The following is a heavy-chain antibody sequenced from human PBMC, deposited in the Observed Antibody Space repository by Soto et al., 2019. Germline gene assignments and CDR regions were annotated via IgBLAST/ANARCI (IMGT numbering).Heavy chain of an antibody. Sequence: SETLSLTCTVAGGSSDNGDDYWSWIRQPPDKGLEWIGYIYDSWSSYYNPSLKSLVTISVDTSQNQFSLRLSSVTAADTAVYYCARHLVVVAGPTARIRQTENWGEGTLLTVSS. CDR1: GGSSDNGDDY. J-gene: IGHJ4*02. CDR3: ARHLVVVAGPTARIRQTEN. CDR2: IYDSWSS. D-gene: IGHD6-19*01. V-gene: IGHV4-30-4*01.